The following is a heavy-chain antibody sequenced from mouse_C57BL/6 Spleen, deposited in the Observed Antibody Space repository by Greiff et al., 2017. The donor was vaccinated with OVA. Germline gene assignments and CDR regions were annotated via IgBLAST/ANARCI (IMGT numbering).Heavy chain of an antibody. D-gene: IGHD2-5*01. CDR3: ARYYSNYVGYFDV. J-gene: IGHJ1*03. CDR2: IYPGSGST. Sequence: VQLQQPGAELVKPGASVKMSCKASGYTFTSYWITWVKQRPGQGLEWIGDIYPGSGSTNYNEKFKSKATLTVDTSSSTAYMQLSSLTSEDSAVYYCARYYSNYVGYFDVWGTGTTVTVSS. CDR1: GYTFTSYW. V-gene: IGHV1-55*01.